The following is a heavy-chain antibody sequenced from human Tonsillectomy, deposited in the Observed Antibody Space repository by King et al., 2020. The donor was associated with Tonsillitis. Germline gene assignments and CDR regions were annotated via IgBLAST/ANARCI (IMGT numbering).Heavy chain of an antibody. D-gene: IGHD3-9*01. CDR1: GFTVSSNY. CDR2: IYSGGST. Sequence: EVQLVESGGGLIQPGGSLRLSCAASGFTVSSNYMSWVRQAPGKGLEWVSVIYSGGSTYYADSVKGRFTISRDNSKNTLYLQMNRLRAEDTAVYYCARERRPYDILTGYYLECGYYGMDVWGQGTTVTVSS. CDR3: ARERRPYDILTGYYLECGYYGMDV. V-gene: IGHV3-53*01. J-gene: IGHJ6*02.